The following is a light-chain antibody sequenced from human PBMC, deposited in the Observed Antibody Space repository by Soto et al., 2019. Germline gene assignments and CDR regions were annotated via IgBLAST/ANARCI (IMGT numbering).Light chain of an antibody. CDR3: QQSFNNPT. Sequence: DIQMTQSPSSLSASVGERVTIACRASQSIAGYLNWYRQKPGKAPELLIYATSNLHSGVTPRFSGSGSGADFNLTISSLQPEDFATYFCQQSFNNPTFGPGTKVDVK. V-gene: IGKV1-39*01. CDR1: QSIAGY. J-gene: IGKJ3*01. CDR2: ATS.